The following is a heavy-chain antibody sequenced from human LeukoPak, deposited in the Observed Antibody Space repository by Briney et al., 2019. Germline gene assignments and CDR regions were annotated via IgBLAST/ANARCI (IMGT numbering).Heavy chain of an antibody. Sequence: GGSLRLSCAASGFTFSSYAMSWVRQAPGKGLEWVSAISGSGGSTCYADSVKGRFTISRDNSKNTLYLQMNSLRAEDTAVYYCATDAYVDFWSGSIYWGQGTLVTVSS. CDR1: GFTFSSYA. J-gene: IGHJ4*02. CDR3: ATDAYVDFWSGSIY. CDR2: ISGSGGST. V-gene: IGHV3-23*01. D-gene: IGHD3-3*01.